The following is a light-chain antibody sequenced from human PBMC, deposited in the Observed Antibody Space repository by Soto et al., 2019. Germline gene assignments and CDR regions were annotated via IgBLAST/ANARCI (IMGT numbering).Light chain of an antibody. CDR2: DAS. J-gene: IGKJ5*01. V-gene: IGKV3D-20*02. CDR3: QQRHMWPIT. Sequence: EIVLTQSPGTLSLSPGERATLSCRASQSVSSRSLAWYQRKPGQAPRLLISDASNRAADIPDRFSGSGSGTDFTLTINRLEPEDSAVYYCQQRHMWPITFGQGTRLEI. CDR1: QSVSSRS.